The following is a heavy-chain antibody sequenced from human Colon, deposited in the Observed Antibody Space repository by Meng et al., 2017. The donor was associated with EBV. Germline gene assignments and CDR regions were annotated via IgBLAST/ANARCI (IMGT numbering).Heavy chain of an antibody. CDR2: IYYGGST. CDR3: ASLYGDFAF. J-gene: IGHJ4*02. Sequence: QGQLQESGPGLVKPSGTLSLTCAVSGTSITSSNWWSWVRQPPGKGLEWIGEIYYGGSTNYNPSLKSRVTISLDESKNQFSLRLASMTAADTAVYYCASLYGDFAFWGQGTLVTVSS. CDR1: GTSITSSNW. V-gene: IGHV4-4*02. D-gene: IGHD4-17*01.